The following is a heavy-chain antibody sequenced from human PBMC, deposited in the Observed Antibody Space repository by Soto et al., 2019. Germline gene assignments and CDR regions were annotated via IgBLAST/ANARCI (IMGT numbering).Heavy chain of an antibody. J-gene: IGHJ6*02. V-gene: IGHV3-21*01. CDR3: ATDGAAGSVMEV. CDR1: GFTFSTYG. CDR2: ISSGSEYI. D-gene: IGHD6-13*01. Sequence: EMQLVESGGGLVKPGGSLRLSCEASGFTFSTYGMNWVRQAPGKGLEWDSSISSGSEYIYYADSLKGRLTISRDNARNSLYLQLNSLRAEDTAVYYCATDGAAGSVMEVWGQGTTVTVSS.